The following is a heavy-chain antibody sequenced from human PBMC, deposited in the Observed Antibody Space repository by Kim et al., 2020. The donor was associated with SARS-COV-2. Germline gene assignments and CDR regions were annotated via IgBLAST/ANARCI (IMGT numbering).Heavy chain of an antibody. D-gene: IGHD3-10*01. CDR3: ARATGSGSYLLDF. Sequence: KHAGECHGRVTITRETSASTAYMELSSLRSEDTALYYCARATGSGSYLLDFWGQGTLVTVSS. J-gene: IGHJ4*02. V-gene: IGHV1-3*01.